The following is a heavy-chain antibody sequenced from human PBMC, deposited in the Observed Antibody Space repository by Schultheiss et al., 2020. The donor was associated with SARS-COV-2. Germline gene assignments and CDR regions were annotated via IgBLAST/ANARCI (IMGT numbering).Heavy chain of an antibody. CDR3: VKDAIARDGRMDFFDY. Sequence: GGSLRLSCAASGFIFSDYVMNWVRQAPGKGLEWVSHIGGGEGRAYYADSVKGRFTSSRDDSRATLYLHMNSLRIEDTAVYYCVKDAIARDGRMDFFDYWGQGILVTVSS. J-gene: IGHJ4*02. D-gene: IGHD5-24*01. V-gene: IGHV3-23*01. CDR2: IGGGEGRA. CDR1: GFIFSDYV.